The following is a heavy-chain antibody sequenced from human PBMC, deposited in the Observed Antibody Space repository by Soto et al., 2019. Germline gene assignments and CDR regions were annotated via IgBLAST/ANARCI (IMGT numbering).Heavy chain of an antibody. CDR1: GGSISSGRYY. D-gene: IGHD3-22*01. Sequence: PSETLSLTCTVSGGSISSGRYYWSWIRQHPGKGLEWIGYIYYSGSTYYNPSLKSRVTISVDTSKNQFSLKLSSVTAADTAVYYCATWANYYDSSGYSLFDYWGQGTLVTVSS. V-gene: IGHV4-31*03. CDR3: ATWANYYDSSGYSLFDY. CDR2: IYYSGST. J-gene: IGHJ4*02.